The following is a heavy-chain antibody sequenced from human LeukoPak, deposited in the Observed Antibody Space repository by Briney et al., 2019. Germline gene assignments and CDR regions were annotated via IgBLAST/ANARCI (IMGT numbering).Heavy chain of an antibody. J-gene: IGHJ4*02. V-gene: IGHV3-66*01. CDR2: IYSGGST. Sequence: PGGSLRLSCAVSGFTVSSNYMSWVRQAPGKGLEWVSVIYSGGSTYYADSVKGRFTISRDNSKNTLYLQMNSLRAEDTAVYYCARELPMDYWGQGTLVTVSS. D-gene: IGHD2/OR15-2a*01. CDR3: ARELPMDY. CDR1: GFTVSSNY.